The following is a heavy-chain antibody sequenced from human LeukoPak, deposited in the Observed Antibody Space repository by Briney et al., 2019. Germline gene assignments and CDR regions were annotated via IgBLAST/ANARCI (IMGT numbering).Heavy chain of an antibody. Sequence: ASVKVSCKASGYTFTGYYMHWVRQALGQGLEWMGWINPNSGGTNYAQKFQGRVTMTRDTSISTAYMELSRLRSDDTAVYYCARRGSSGWYYFDYWGQGTLVTVSS. D-gene: IGHD6-19*01. J-gene: IGHJ4*02. CDR1: GYTFTGYY. CDR2: INPNSGGT. CDR3: ARRGSSGWYYFDY. V-gene: IGHV1-2*02.